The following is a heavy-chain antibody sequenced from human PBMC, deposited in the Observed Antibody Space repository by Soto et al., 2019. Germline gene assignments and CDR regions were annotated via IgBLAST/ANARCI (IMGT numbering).Heavy chain of an antibody. V-gene: IGHV1-69*13. CDR3: ARMDCSGGSCYHPTGWFDP. Sequence: GASVKVSCKASGGTFSSYAISWVRQAPGQGLEWMGGIIPIFGTANYAQKFQGRVTITADESTSTAYMELSSLRSEDTAVYYCARMDCSGGSCYHPTGWFDPWGQGTLVTVSS. J-gene: IGHJ5*02. D-gene: IGHD2-15*01. CDR2: IIPIFGTA. CDR1: GGTFSSYA.